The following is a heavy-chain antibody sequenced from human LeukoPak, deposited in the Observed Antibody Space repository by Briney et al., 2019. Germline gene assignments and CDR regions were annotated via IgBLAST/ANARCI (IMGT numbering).Heavy chain of an antibody. J-gene: IGHJ4*02. Sequence: GGSLRLSCAASRFTFSSYAMSWVRQAPGKGLEWVSAISGSDGSTYYADSVKGRFTISRDIYKNTLYLQMNSLRAEDTAVYYCAKGEISRPFDYWGQGTLVTVSS. CDR2: ISGSDGST. CDR3: AKGEISRPFDY. CDR1: RFTFSSYA. V-gene: IGHV3-23*01. D-gene: IGHD2/OR15-2a*01.